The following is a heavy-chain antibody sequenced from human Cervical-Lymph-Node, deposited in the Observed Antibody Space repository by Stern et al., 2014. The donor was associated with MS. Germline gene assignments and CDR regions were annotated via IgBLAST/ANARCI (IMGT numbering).Heavy chain of an antibody. Sequence: QVTLKESGPALVNPTQTLILTCRFSGFSLSSGGVRVSWIRQPPGKALEWLGVIDWDDEKFYSSFMKTRLTFSKDTSKNQVVLTMTDMDPVDTATYYCARSLAGVFDYWGQGILVTVS. CDR2: IDWDDEK. CDR1: GFSLSSGGVR. V-gene: IGHV2-70*04. CDR3: ARSLAGVFDY. J-gene: IGHJ4*02.